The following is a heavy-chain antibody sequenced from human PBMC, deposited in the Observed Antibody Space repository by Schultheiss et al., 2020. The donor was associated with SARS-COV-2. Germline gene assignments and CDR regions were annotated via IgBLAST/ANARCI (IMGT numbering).Heavy chain of an antibody. V-gene: IGHV3-21*01. CDR2: ISSSSSYI. J-gene: IGHJ3*02. CDR1: GFTFSTYS. Sequence: GGSLRLSCTVSGFTFSTYSMNWVRQAPGKGLEWVSSISSSSSYIYYADSVKGRFTISRDNAKNSLYLQMNSLRAEDTAVYYCARGLSTIFGVVHRAFDIWGQGTMVTVSS. CDR3: ARGLSTIFGVVHRAFDI. D-gene: IGHD3-3*01.